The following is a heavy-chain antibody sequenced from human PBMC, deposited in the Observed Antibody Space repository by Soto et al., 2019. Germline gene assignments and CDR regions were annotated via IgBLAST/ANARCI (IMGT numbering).Heavy chain of an antibody. CDR2: FSFYGRRDNT. CDR1: GFTFSSYD. J-gene: IGHJ4*02. V-gene: IGHV3-23*01. CDR3: AKSQTNDNGAPNDQ. D-gene: IGHD1-1*01. Sequence: EVQLLESGGGLVQPGGSLRLSCVGSGFTFSSYDMTWVRQAAGKGLEWVSSFSFYGRRDNTYYADSVKGRFTISRDNSRNTVYLQMDNLRVEDTAVYDCAKSQTNDNGAPNDQWGQGTRVTVSS.